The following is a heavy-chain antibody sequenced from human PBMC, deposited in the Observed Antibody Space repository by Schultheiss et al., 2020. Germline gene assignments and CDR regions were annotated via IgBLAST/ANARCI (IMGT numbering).Heavy chain of an antibody. D-gene: IGHD5-18*01. CDR3: ARGARIQLWLGNWFDP. J-gene: IGHJ5*02. CDR1: GGSFSGYY. V-gene: IGHV4-34*01. CDR2: INHSGST. Sequence: GSLRLSCAVYGGSFSGYYWSWIRQPPGKGLEWIGEINHSGSTNYNPSLKSRVTISVDTSKNQFSPKLSSVTAADTAVYYCARGARIQLWLGNWFDPWGQGTLVTVSS.